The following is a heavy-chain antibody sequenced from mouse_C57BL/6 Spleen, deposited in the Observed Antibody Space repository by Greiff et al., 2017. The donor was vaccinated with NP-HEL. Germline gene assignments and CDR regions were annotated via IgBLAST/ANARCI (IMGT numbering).Heavy chain of an antibody. CDR1: GYTFTSYW. CDR2: IDPSDSET. CDR3: ARGEAPYYLDY. Sequence: QVQLQQPGAELVRPGSSVKLSCKASGYTFTSYWMHWVKQRPIQGLEWIGNIDPSDSETHYNQKFKDKATLTVDKSSSTAYMQLSSLTSEDSAVYYGARGEAPYYLDYWGQSTTLTVSS. V-gene: IGHV1-52*01. J-gene: IGHJ2*01.